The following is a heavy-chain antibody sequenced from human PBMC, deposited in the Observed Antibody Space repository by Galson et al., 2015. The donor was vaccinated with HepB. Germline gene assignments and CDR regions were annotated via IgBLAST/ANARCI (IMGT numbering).Heavy chain of an antibody. V-gene: IGHV3-23*01. CDR1: GFTFSSYA. CDR2: ISGSGGST. CDR3: ARGFIVVVPAASGTLDY. D-gene: IGHD2-2*01. J-gene: IGHJ4*02. Sequence: SLRLSCAASGFTFSSYAMSWVRQAPGKGLEWVSAISGSGGSTYYADSVKGRFTISRDNSKNTLYLQMNSLRAEDTAVYYCARGFIVVVPAASGTLDYWGQGTLVTVSS.